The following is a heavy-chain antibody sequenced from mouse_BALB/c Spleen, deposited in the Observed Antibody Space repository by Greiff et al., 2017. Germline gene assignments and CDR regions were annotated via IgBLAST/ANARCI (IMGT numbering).Heavy chain of an antibody. D-gene: IGHD3-3*01. V-gene: IGHV1-54*01. Sequence: VQLQQSGAELVRPGTSVKVSCKASGYAFTNYLIEWVKQRPGQGLEWIGVINPGSGGTNYNEKFKGKATLTADKSSSTAYMQLSSLTSDDSAVYFCARERDEGAMDYWGQGTSVTVSS. J-gene: IGHJ4*01. CDR3: ARERDEGAMDY. CDR2: INPGSGGT. CDR1: GYAFTNYL.